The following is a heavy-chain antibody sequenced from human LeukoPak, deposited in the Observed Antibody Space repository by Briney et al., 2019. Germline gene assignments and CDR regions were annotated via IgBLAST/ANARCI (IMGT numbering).Heavy chain of an antibody. J-gene: IGHJ4*02. V-gene: IGHV4-30-2*01. CDR1: GGSISSGGYY. CDR2: IYHSGST. D-gene: IGHD3-10*01. CDR3: ARTPEFYYGSGSYLDS. Sequence: SQTLSLTCTVSGGSISSGGYYWSWIRQPPGKGLEWIGYIYHSGSTYYNPSLKSRVTISVDRSKNQFSLNLRSVTAAETAVYYCARTPEFYYGSGSYLDSWGQGTLVTVSS.